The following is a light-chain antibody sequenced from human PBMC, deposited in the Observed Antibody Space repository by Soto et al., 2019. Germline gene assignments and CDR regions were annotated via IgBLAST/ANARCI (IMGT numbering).Light chain of an antibody. CDR2: EVT. J-gene: IGLJ2*01. CDR3: SSFARGDNPHVL. CDR1: SSDVAGSDY. V-gene: IGLV2-8*01. Sequence: QSALTQPPSASGSPGQSVTISCTGTSSDVAGSDYVSWYQQHPGKAPKLIIYEVTKRPAGVPDRFFGSKSGNTASLTVSGLQADDESYYYCSSFARGDNPHVLFGGGTKVTVL.